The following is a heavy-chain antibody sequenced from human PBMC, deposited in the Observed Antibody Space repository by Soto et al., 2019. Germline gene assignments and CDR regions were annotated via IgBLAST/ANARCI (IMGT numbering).Heavy chain of an antibody. V-gene: IGHV3-11*01. D-gene: IGHD2-15*01. CDR3: ARLINEDIVVVVASSRNYYYMDV. Sequence: QVQLVESGGGLVKPGGSLRLSCSASGFTFSDYYMSWIRQAPGKGLEWVSYISSSGSTIYYADSVKGRFTISRDNAKNPLYLQMNSMRAEDTAVYYCARLINEDIVVVVASSRNYYYMDVWGKGTTVTVSS. CDR1: GFTFSDYY. CDR2: ISSSGSTI. J-gene: IGHJ6*03.